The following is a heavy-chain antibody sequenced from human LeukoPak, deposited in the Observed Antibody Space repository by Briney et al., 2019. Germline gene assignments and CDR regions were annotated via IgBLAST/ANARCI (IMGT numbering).Heavy chain of an antibody. CDR3: ARHESKDGYRGFDY. CDR1: GGSMSYYY. CDR2: IYHSGST. V-gene: IGHV4-59*08. J-gene: IGHJ4*02. Sequence: SEALSLTCTVSGGSMSYYYWSWIRQPPGKGLEWIGYIYHSGSTNYNPSLKSRVTISVDRSKKLFSLSLSSMTAADTAVYYCARHESKDGYRGFDYWGQGTLVTVSS. D-gene: IGHD5-24*01.